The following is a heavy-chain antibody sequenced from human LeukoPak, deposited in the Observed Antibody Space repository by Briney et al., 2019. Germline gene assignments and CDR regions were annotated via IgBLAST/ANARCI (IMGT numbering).Heavy chain of an antibody. D-gene: IGHD1-14*01. V-gene: IGHV3-7*03. CDR3: TRLPRETAGDY. CDR2: IHPDSSDK. CDR1: GFTFRHSW. Sequence: GGSLRLSCEASGFTFRHSWLSWIRQTPGKGLEWVANIHPDSSDKFYVDSMEGRFTISRDNTKNSLYLQIDNARLDDTGLYYCTRLPRETAGDYWGQGVPVIVSS. J-gene: IGHJ4*02.